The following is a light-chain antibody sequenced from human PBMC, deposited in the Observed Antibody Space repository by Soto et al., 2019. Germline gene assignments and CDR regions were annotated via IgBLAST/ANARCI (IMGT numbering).Light chain of an antibody. CDR2: RAS. V-gene: IGKV3-20*01. J-gene: IGKJ1*01. CDR1: QSVSSSY. CDR3: QQYGSSPPWT. Sequence: VLTRCPGTMSLSPGERATLSCGASQSVSSSYLAWYHQKPGQAPRLLIYRASSRATGIPDRFSGSGSGTDFTLTISRLEPEDFAVYYCQQYGSSPPWTFGQRTTVDI.